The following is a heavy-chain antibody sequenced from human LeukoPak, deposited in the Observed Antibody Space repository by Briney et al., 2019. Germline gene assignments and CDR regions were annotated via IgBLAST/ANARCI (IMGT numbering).Heavy chain of an antibody. J-gene: IGHJ4*02. CDR2: MNPNSGNT. CDR3: AREGRVAAAGRTRSFDY. D-gene: IGHD6-13*01. Sequence: GASVKVSCKASGYTFTSYDINWVRQATGQGLEWMGWMNPNSGNTGYAQKFQGRVTITRNTSISTAYMELSSLRSEDTAVYYCAREGRVAAAGRTRSFDYWGQGTLVTVSS. CDR1: GYTFTSYD. V-gene: IGHV1-8*03.